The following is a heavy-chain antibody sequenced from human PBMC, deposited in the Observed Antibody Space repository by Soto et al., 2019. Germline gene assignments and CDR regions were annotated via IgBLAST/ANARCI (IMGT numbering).Heavy chain of an antibody. Sequence: GGSLRLSCAASGFTFSSYGMHLVRQAPGKGLEWVAVISYDGSNKYYADSVKGRFTISRDNSKNTLYLQMNSLRAEDTAVYYCAKDLSAYYYDNRWFDPWGQGTLVTVSS. J-gene: IGHJ5*02. V-gene: IGHV3-30*18. CDR2: ISYDGSNK. D-gene: IGHD3-22*01. CDR1: GFTFSSYG. CDR3: AKDLSAYYYDNRWFDP.